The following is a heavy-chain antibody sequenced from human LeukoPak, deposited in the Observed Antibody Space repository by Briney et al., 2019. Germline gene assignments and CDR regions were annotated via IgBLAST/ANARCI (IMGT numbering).Heavy chain of an antibody. Sequence: GGSLRLSCAASGFTFSSYAMSWVRQAPGKGLEWVSAISGSGGSTYYADSVKGRFTISRDNSKNTLYLQMNSLRAEDTAVYYCATLVVPSTWAIHDYWGQGTLVTVSS. J-gene: IGHJ4*02. D-gene: IGHD2-2*01. CDR2: ISGSGGST. CDR1: GFTFSSYA. CDR3: ATLVVPSTWAIHDY. V-gene: IGHV3-23*01.